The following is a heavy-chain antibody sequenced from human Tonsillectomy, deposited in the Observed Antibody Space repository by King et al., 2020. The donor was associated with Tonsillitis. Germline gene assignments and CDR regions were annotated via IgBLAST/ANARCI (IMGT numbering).Heavy chain of an antibody. D-gene: IGHD3-10*01. V-gene: IGHV1-8*01. Sequence: QLVQSGAEVKKPGASVKVSCRASGTTFSSHDINWVRQATGQGLEWMGWMNPNSGNTGYAQKFQGRVTMTRDTSISTAYMELSSLRSEDTAVYYCARSFGTTSRGFDIWSQGTMVTVSS. CDR2: MNPNSGNT. CDR1: GTTFSSHD. J-gene: IGHJ3*02. CDR3: ARSFGTTSRGFDI.